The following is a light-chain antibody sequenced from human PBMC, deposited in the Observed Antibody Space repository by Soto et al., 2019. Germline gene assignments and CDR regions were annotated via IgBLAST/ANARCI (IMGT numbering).Light chain of an antibody. V-gene: IGKV1-9*01. CDR2: AAS. CDR1: QGISSY. Sequence: IQLTQSPSSLSASVGDRVTITCRASQGISSYLAWYQQKQGKAPKLLIYAASTLQSGVSSRFIGSGSGTDFTLTIRRLQPEDFATYYCQQLNSYPPNTFGQVTLLEIK. CDR3: QQLNSYPPNT. J-gene: IGKJ5*01.